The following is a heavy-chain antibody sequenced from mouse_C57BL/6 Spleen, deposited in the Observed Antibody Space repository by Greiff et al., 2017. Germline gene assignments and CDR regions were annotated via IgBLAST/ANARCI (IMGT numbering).Heavy chain of an antibody. D-gene: IGHD3-2*02. CDR3: ARGGSSGYGRYFDY. CDR1: GYTFTDYY. V-gene: IGHV1-19*01. CDR2: INPYNGGT. Sequence: VQLQQSGPVLVKPGASVKMSCKASGYTFTDYYMNWVKQSHGKSLEWIGVINPYNGGTSYNQKFKGKATLTVDKSSSTAYMELNSLTSEDSAVYYCARGGSSGYGRYFDYWGQGTTLTVSS. J-gene: IGHJ2*01.